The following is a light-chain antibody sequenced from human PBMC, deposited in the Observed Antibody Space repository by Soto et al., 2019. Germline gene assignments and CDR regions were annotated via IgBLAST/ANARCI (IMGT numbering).Light chain of an antibody. V-gene: IGLV1-47*02. J-gene: IGLJ1*01. CDR3: EPWDDRLSGLYV. CDR2: SNN. CDR1: SSNIGSNY. Sequence: QSVLTQPPSASGTPGQRVTISCSGSSSNIGSNYVYWYQQLPGTAPKLLIYSNNQRPSGVPDRFSGTKSGTSASLAISGLRSEAEADYSPEPWDDRLSGLYVFGTGTKVTVL.